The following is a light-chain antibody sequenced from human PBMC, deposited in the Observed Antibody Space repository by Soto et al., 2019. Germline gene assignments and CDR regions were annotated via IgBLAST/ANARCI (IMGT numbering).Light chain of an antibody. CDR3: SSSTSSSTLV. V-gene: IGLV2-14*01. Sequence: QSALTQPASVSGSPGQSITISCTGTASDVGAYDYVSWYQHHPGKSPKLLIFEVRDRPSGVSNRFSGSKSGNTASLTISGLQPEDEADYFCSSSTSSSTLVFGTVTKLTVL. J-gene: IGLJ1*01. CDR2: EVR. CDR1: ASDVGAYDY.